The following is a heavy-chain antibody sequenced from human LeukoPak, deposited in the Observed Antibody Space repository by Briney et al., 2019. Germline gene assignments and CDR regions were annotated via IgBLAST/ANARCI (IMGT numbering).Heavy chain of an antibody. CDR2: INPSGGST. Sequence: GASVKVSCKASGYTFTSYYMHWVRQAPGQGLEWMGIINPSGGSTSYAQKFQGRVTMTRDTSTSTVYMELSSLRSEDTAVYYCARAPLTMVRGVVGIFDYWGQGTLVTVSS. CDR1: GYTFTSYY. D-gene: IGHD3-10*01. CDR3: ARAPLTMVRGVVGIFDY. J-gene: IGHJ4*02. V-gene: IGHV1-46*01.